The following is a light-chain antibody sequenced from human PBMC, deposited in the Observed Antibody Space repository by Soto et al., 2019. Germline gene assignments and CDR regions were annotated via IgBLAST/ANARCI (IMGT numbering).Light chain of an antibody. J-gene: IGKJ1*01. CDR2: KAS. CDR1: QSISTS. CDR3: QQYHSYWT. Sequence: DIQMTQSPSTLSASVGDRVTVTCRASQSISTSLAWYQQKPGKAPKLLIYKASNLESGVPSRFSGSGYGTEFTLTISSLQPDDFSTYYCQQYHSYWTFGQGTRWIS. V-gene: IGKV1-5*03.